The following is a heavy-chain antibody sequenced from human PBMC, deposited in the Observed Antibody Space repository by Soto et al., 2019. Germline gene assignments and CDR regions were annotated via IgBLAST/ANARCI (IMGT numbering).Heavy chain of an antibody. Sequence: QVQLQESGPGLVKPSQTLSLTCTVSCGSISGGGYYWSWIRQPPGKGLEWLGYISDSGSTYYNPSLESRIAMSLDTSKNQFSRQLTSVSAADTDLYYCARAPSFFDSWGQGTLVTVSS. CDR1: CGSISGGGYY. D-gene: IGHD3-16*02. V-gene: IGHV4-30-4*01. J-gene: IGHJ4*02. CDR3: ARAPSFFDS. CDR2: ISDSGST.